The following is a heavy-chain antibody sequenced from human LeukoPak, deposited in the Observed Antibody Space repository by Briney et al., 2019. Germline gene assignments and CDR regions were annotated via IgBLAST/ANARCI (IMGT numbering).Heavy chain of an antibody. CDR2: ISYDGSDK. CDR1: GFTLSDYY. D-gene: IGHD2-15*01. V-gene: IGHV3-30*18. J-gene: IGHJ4*02. Sequence: PGGSLRLSCAVSGFTLSDYYMDWVRQAPGKGLEWVAVISYDGSDKNYADSVEGRFTMSRDNSKNTVYLQMNSLRAEDTAVYYCAKDLAVYCSGGSCYTPGYWGQGTLVTVSS. CDR3: AKDLAVYCSGGSCYTPGY.